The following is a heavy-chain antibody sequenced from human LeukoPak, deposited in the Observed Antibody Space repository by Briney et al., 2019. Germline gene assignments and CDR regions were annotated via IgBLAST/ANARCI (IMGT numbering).Heavy chain of an antibody. D-gene: IGHD3-10*01. CDR2: ISGSGGST. CDR1: GFSFSSYA. V-gene: IGHV3-23*01. J-gene: IGHJ4*02. CDR3: AKETYYGFDY. Sequence: PGGSLRLSCAASGFSFSSYAVSWVRHAPGKGLEWVSAISGSGGSTYYADSVKGRFTISRDNSKNTLYLQMNSLRAEDTAVYYCAKETYYGFDYWGQGTLVTVSS.